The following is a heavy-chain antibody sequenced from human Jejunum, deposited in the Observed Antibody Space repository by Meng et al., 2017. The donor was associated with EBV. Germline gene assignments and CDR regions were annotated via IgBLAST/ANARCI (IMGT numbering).Heavy chain of an antibody. D-gene: IGHD4-11*01. CDR1: GDSNRSNHW. CDR3: AKSNDYSLNS. V-gene: IGHV4-4*02. CDR2: MHPGGST. Sequence: QGQLQDPVPGLVKPSGTLSLTCAVSGDSNRSNHWWSWVRHPQGNGLEWIGEMHPGGSTNYNPSLKSRVTISVDNSKNQFSLKLTSVTAADTAVYYCAKSNDYSLNSWGQGTLVTVSS. J-gene: IGHJ4*02.